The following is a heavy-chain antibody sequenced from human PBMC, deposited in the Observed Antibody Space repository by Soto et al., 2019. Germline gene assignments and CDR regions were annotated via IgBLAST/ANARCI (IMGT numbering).Heavy chain of an antibody. J-gene: IGHJ4*02. Sequence: GTRSLPGAAPGFSFSNYSMRWVRQAPGKGLEWVANIIKDGSEKSYVDSVKGRFTISRDNAKSSMYLEMNSLRVEDTAMYYCARDGGCLGDWGQGTLVTVSS. CDR1: GFSFSNYS. CDR2: IIKDGSEK. D-gene: IGHD3-16*01. V-gene: IGHV3-7*03. CDR3: ARDGGCLGD.